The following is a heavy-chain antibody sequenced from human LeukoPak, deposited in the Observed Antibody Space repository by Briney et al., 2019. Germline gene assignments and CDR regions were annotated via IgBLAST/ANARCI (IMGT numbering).Heavy chain of an antibody. Sequence: GGSLRLSFAASGFTFSSYWMQWVRQAPGKGLVWVSRINSDGSSTSYADSVKGRFTVSRDNAKNTLYLQMNSLRAEDTAVYYCARATGSYYSLGYWGQGTLVTVSS. D-gene: IGHD1-26*01. CDR3: ARATGSYYSLGY. CDR2: INSDGSST. J-gene: IGHJ4*02. CDR1: GFTFSSYW. V-gene: IGHV3-74*01.